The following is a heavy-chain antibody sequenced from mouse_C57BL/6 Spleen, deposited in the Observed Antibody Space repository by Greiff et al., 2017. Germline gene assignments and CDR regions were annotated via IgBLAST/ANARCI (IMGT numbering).Heavy chain of an antibody. CDR3: TITTWTDFDY. Sequence: VQLQESGAELAKPGASVKLSCKASGYTFTSYWMHWVKQRPGQGLEWIGYINPSSGYTKYNQKFKDKAKLTADKSSSTANMQLSSLTDEDSAVYYSTITTWTDFDYWGQGTTLTVSS. J-gene: IGHJ2*01. V-gene: IGHV1-7*01. CDR1: GYTFTSYW. CDR2: INPSSGYT. D-gene: IGHD1-1*01.